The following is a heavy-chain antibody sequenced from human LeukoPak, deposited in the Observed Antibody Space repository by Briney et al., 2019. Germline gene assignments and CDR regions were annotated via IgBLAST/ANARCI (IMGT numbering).Heavy chain of an antibody. Sequence: ASVKVSCKASGYTFTRYDINWVRQATGQGLEWMGWMNPNTGKTGYTQKFQGRVTITWDTSIRTAYMELNSLRSDDTAVYYCVRVGYSNSYDYWGQGTPVTVSS. D-gene: IGHD4-11*01. CDR3: VRVGYSNSYDY. CDR2: MNPNTGKT. J-gene: IGHJ4*02. CDR1: GYTFTRYD. V-gene: IGHV1-8*03.